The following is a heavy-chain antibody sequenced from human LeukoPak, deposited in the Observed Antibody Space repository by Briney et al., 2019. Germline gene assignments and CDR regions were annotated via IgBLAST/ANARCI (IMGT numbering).Heavy chain of an antibody. CDR1: GGSLSSSSYY. D-gene: IGHD2-2*01. CDR2: IYYSGST. J-gene: IGHJ4*02. CDR3: ARRPVVPAARGVESLDY. V-gene: IGHV4-39*01. Sequence: PSETLSLTCTVSGGSLSSSSYYWGWIRQPPGKGLEWIGSIYYSGSTYYNPSLKSRVTISVDTSKNQFSLKLSSVAAADTAVYYCARRPVVPAARGVESLDYWGQGTLVTVSS.